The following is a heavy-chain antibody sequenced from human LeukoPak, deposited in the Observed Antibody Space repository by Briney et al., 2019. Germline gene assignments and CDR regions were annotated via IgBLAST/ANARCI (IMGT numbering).Heavy chain of an antibody. CDR2: INHSGST. CDR3: ARGSIAVAAWFDP. CDR1: GGSFSGYY. J-gene: IGHJ5*02. D-gene: IGHD6-19*01. Sequence: SETLSLTCAVYGGSFSGYYWSWIRQPPGKGLEWIGEINHSGSTNYNPSLKSRVTISVDTSKNQFSLKLSSVTAADTAVYYCARGSIAVAAWFDPWGQGTLVTVSS. V-gene: IGHV4-34*01.